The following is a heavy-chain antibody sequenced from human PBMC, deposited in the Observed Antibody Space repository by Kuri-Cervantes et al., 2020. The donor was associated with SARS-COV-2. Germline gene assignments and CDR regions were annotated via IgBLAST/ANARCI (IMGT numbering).Heavy chain of an antibody. CDR2: ISYDGSKK. CDR3: ARDPYYYGDYPDY. V-gene: IGHV3-30*04. J-gene: IGHJ4*02. D-gene: IGHD3-16*01. CDR1: GFTFSSYA. Sequence: GESLKISCAASGFTFSSYAMHRVRQAPGKGLEWVAVISYDGSKKYYAESVKGRFTISRDNSKNTMYLQMNSLRAEDTAVYYCARDPYYYGDYPDYWGQGTLVTVSS.